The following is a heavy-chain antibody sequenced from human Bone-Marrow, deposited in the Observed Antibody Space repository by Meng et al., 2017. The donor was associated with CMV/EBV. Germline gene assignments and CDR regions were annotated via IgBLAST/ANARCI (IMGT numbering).Heavy chain of an antibody. CDR3: ARVFAREGSAFNAFEI. CDR2: IKQDGSAE. J-gene: IGHJ3*02. Sequence: GESLKISCAASGFTFSRYWMSWVRQAPGKGLEWVANIKQDGSAEEYVDSVKGRFIISRDNGKNSLYLQVNNLRVEDTAVYYCARVFAREGSAFNAFEIWGRGTMVTVSS. CDR1: GFTFSRYW. D-gene: IGHD2-21*01. V-gene: IGHV3-7*01.